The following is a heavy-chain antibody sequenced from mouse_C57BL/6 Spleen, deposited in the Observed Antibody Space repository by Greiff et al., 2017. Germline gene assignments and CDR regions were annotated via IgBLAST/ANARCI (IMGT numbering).Heavy chain of an antibody. D-gene: IGHD2-5*01. CDR2: IDPETGGT. CDR1: GYTFTDYE. CDR3: TSPSYYSNYARYFDV. J-gene: IGHJ1*03. Sequence: QVQLKESGAELVRPGASVTLSCKASGYTFTDYEMHWVKQTPVHGLEWIGAIDPETGGTAYNQKFKGKAILTADKSSSTAYMELRSLTSEDSAVYYCTSPSYYSNYARYFDVWGTGTTVTVSS. V-gene: IGHV1-15*01.